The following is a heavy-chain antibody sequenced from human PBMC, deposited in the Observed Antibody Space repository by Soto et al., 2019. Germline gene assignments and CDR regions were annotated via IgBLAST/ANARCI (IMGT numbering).Heavy chain of an antibody. CDR1: GGTFSNYA. J-gene: IGHJ4*02. CDR3: AIVTRNSWTCDI. V-gene: IGHV1-69*01. Sequence: QVQVVQSGAEVKKPGSSVKVSCKASGGTFSNYAISWLRQAPGHGLEWVGGIISLTETPVYAQTVQGRPTTTADEITSAAYLELSSLKSDDTAVYYCAIVTRNSWTCDIWGQGTLVTVSS. CDR2: IISLTETP. D-gene: IGHD6-13*01.